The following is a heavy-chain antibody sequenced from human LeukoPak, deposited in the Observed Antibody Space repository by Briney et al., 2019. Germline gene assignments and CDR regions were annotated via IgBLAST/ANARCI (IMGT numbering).Heavy chain of an antibody. Sequence: SETLSLTCDVSGASISGYWWSWIRQPAGKGLEWIGRMYTDGDTNYNPALKSRVTVSVDTSKNLFSLKLISVTAADTAVYYCARAPAGCGGTCTFDSWGQGTLVTVSS. CDR3: ARAPAGCGGTCTFDS. CDR1: GASISGYW. D-gene: IGHD2-15*01. J-gene: IGHJ4*02. V-gene: IGHV4-4*07. CDR2: MYTDGDT.